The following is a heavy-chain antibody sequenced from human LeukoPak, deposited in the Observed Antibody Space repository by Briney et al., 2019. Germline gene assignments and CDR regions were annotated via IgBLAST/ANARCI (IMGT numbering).Heavy chain of an antibody. D-gene: IGHD5-18*01. CDR1: GFTFGDYY. CDR3: AKGREYSRLGSDH. J-gene: IGHJ4*02. Sequence: GGSLRLSCAASGFTFGDYYLTWIRQAPGKGLEWVSGISGNGGSTYYADSVKGRFTISRDNSKNTLYLQMNSLRAEDTAVYYCAKGREYSRLGSDHWGQGTLVTVSS. V-gene: IGHV3-23*01. CDR2: ISGNGGST.